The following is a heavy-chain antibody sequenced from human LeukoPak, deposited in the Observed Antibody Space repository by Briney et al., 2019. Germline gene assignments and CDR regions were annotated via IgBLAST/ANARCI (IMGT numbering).Heavy chain of an antibody. CDR1: GDTVSSNSAA. V-gene: IGHV6-1*01. Sequence: SQTLSLTCAISGDTVSSNSAAWTWIRQSPSRGLEWLGRTYYRSKWYNDYAVSVSSRMTINPDTSNNQFSLQLKSVTPEDAGVYYCARSSVVAGTDCCFDPWGQGTLVTVSS. D-gene: IGHD6-19*01. J-gene: IGHJ5*02. CDR2: TYYRSKWYN. CDR3: ARSSVVAGTDCCFDP.